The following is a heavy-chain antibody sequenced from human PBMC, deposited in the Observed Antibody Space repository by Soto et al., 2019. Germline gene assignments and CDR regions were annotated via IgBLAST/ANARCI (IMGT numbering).Heavy chain of an antibody. D-gene: IGHD6-19*01. V-gene: IGHV3-30*18. Sequence: PGGSLRLSCAASGFTFSSYGMHWVRQAPGKGLEWVAVISYDGSNKYYADSVKGRFTISRDNSKNTLYLQMNSLRAEDTAVYYCAKVRNSSGWYGFDYWGQGTLVTVSS. CDR2: ISYDGSNK. J-gene: IGHJ4*02. CDR1: GFTFSSYG. CDR3: AKVRNSSGWYGFDY.